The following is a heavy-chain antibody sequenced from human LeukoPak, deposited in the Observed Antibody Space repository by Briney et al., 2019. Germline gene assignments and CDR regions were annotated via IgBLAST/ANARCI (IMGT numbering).Heavy chain of an antibody. Sequence: PGGSLRLSCAASGFTFSSYAMSWVRQAPGKGLEWVSGISGSGDSTYYADSVKGRFTISRDNSKNTLYLQMNSLRAEDTAVYYCAKDLIGSHMVQLDYWGQGTLVTVSS. CDR1: GFTFSSYA. J-gene: IGHJ4*02. V-gene: IGHV3-23*01. D-gene: IGHD3-10*01. CDR3: AKDLIGSHMVQLDY. CDR2: ISGSGDST.